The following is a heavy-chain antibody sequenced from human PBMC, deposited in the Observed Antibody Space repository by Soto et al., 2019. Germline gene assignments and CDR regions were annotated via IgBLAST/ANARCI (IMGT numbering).Heavy chain of an antibody. CDR1: GFTFSSYA. V-gene: IGHV3-23*01. D-gene: IGHD3-3*01. CDR3: AKDRVDFWSGYYTGFDY. Sequence: GGSLRLSCAASGFTFSSYAMSWVRQAPGKGLEWVSAISGSGGSTYYADSVKGRFTISRDNSKNTLYLQMNSLRAEDTAVYYCAKDRVDFWSGYYTGFDYWGQGTLVTVSS. CDR2: ISGSGGST. J-gene: IGHJ4*02.